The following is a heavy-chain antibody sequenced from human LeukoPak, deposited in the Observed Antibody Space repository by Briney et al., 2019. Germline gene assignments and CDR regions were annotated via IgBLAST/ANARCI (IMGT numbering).Heavy chain of an antibody. CDR3: AKGSGEVGATWGDYFDY. CDR2: ISGSGGST. J-gene: IGHJ4*02. Sequence: PGGSLRLSCAASGFTFSSYAMSWVRQAPGKGLEWVSAISGSGGSTYYADSVKGRFTISRDNSKNTLYLQMNSLRAEDTAVYYCAKGSGEVGATWGDYFDYWGQGTLVTVSS. CDR1: GFTFSSYA. V-gene: IGHV3-23*01. D-gene: IGHD1-26*01.